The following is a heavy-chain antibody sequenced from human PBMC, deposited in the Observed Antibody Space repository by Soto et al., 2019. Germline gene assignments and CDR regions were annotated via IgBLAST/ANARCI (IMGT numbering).Heavy chain of an antibody. J-gene: IGHJ4*02. CDR1: GGSISSGGYY. V-gene: IGHV4-31*03. Sequence: SETLSLTCTVSGGSISSGGYYWSWIRQHPGKGLEWIGYIYYSGSTYYNPSLKSRVTISVDTSKNQFSLKLSSVTAADTAVYYCASEYSSSWYFFDYWGQGTLVTVSS. D-gene: IGHD6-13*01. CDR3: ASEYSSSWYFFDY. CDR2: IYYSGST.